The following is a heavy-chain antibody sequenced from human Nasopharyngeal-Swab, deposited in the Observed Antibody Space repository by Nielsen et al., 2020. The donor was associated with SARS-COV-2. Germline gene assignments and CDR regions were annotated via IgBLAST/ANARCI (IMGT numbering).Heavy chain of an antibody. CDR3: ATQGRDGYNLAAPYYFDY. D-gene: IGHD5-24*01. J-gene: IGHJ4*02. CDR1: VGTFSSYA. Sequence: SVKVSCKASVGTFSSYAISWVRQAPGQGLEWMGGIIPIFGTANYAQKFQGRVTITADESTSTAYMELSSLRSEDTAVYYCATQGRDGYNLAAPYYFDYWGQGTLVTVSS. CDR2: IIPIFGTA. V-gene: IGHV1-69*13.